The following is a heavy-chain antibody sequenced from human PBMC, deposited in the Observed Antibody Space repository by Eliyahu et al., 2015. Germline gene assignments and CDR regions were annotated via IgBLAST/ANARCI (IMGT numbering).Heavy chain of an antibody. J-gene: IGHJ4*02. CDR1: XFTFSSYT. V-gene: IGHV3-21*01. Sequence: EVQLVESGGGLVKPGGSLRLSCAASXFTFSSYTMNWVRQAPGKGLGWVSSISSSSSYIYYADSVKGRFTISRDNAKNSLYLQMNSLRAEDTAVYYCAREEGSGYDSFDCWGQGTLVTVSS. CDR2: ISSSSSYI. CDR3: AREEGSGYDSFDC. D-gene: IGHD5-12*01.